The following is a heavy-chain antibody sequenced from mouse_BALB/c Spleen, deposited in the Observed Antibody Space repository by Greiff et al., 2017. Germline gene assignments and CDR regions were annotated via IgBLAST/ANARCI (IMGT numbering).Heavy chain of an antibody. CDR2: IWAGGST. CDR1: GFSLTSYG. J-gene: IGHJ3*01. Sequence: VKLMESGPGLVAPSQSLSITCTVSGFSLTSYGVHWVRQPPGKGLEWLGVIWAGGSTNYNSALMSRLSISKDNSKSQVFLKMNSLQTDDTAMYYCARDQGYVSGAWFAYWGKGTLVTVSA. D-gene: IGHD3-1*01. CDR3: ARDQGYVSGAWFAY. V-gene: IGHV2-9*02.